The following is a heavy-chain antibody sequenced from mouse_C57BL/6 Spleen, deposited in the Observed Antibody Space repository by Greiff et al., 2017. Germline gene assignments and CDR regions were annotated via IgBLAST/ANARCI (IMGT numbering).Heavy chain of an antibody. J-gene: IGHJ3*01. D-gene: IGHD2-3*01. CDR3: ARFDDDYLLFAY. CDR2: IDPEDGGT. V-gene: IGHV14-2*01. Sequence: EVQLQQSGAELVKPGASVKLSCTASGFNIKDYYMHWVKQRTEKGLEWIGRIDPEDGGTKYAPKFQGKATITADTASNTAYLQLSSLTSEDTAVCYGARFDDDYLLFAYWGQGTLVTVSA. CDR1: GFNIKDYY.